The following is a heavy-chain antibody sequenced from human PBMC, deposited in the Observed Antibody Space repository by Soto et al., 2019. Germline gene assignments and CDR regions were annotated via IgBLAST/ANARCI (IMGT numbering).Heavy chain of an antibody. V-gene: IGHV3-23*01. CDR1: GFTFSSYA. CDR2: ISGSGGST. D-gene: IGHD3-3*01. Sequence: GGSLRLSCAASGFTFSSYAMSWVRQAPGKGLEWVSAISGSGGSTYCADSVKGRFTISRDHSKNTLYLQMNSLRAEDPAVYYCANPYDFESGAAFDIWGEGTMVTV. J-gene: IGHJ3*02. CDR3: ANPYDFESGAAFDI.